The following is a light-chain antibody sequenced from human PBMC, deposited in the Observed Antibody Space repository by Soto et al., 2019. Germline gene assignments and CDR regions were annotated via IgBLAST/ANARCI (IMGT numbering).Light chain of an antibody. CDR1: QSVSSN. J-gene: IGKJ5*01. CDR3: QHNGRS. V-gene: IGKV3-20*01. Sequence: EMVLTQSPGTLSLYEGERATLSCRASQSVSSNLAWYQQKPGQAPRLLIYAASSRATGISDRFSGSGSGTDFTLIINRLDPEDSAVYYCQHNGRSFGQGTRLEN. CDR2: AAS.